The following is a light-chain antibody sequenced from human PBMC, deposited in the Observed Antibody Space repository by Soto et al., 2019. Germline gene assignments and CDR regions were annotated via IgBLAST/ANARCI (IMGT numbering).Light chain of an antibody. Sequence: QSVLTQPPSASGSLGQSVTISCTGSSSDVGAYNYVSWYQQHPGKAPKLMIYEVTRRPSGVPDRFSGSKSGNTASLNVSGLQAKDEADYYCCSYADNTDYVFGTGTKVTV. J-gene: IGLJ1*01. CDR1: SSDVGAYNY. V-gene: IGLV2-8*01. CDR2: EVT. CDR3: CSYADNTDYV.